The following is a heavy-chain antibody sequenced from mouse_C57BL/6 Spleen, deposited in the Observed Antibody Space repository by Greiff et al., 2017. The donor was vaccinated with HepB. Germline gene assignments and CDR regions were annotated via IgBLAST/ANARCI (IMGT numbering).Heavy chain of an antibody. CDR1: GYTFTTYP. D-gene: IGHD2-4*01. CDR2: FHPYNDDT. Sequence: VKLQESGAELVKPGASVKMSCKASGYTFTTYPIEWMKQNHGKSLEWIGNFHPYNDDTKYNEKFKGKATLTVEKSSSTVYLELSRLTSDDSAVYYCARRWDYDGYFDYWGQGTTLTVSS. V-gene: IGHV1-47*01. J-gene: IGHJ2*01. CDR3: ARRWDYDGYFDY.